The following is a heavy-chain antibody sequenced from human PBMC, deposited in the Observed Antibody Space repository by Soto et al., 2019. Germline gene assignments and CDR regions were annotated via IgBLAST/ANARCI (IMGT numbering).Heavy chain of an antibody. D-gene: IGHD3-10*01. J-gene: IGHJ4*02. CDR2: IYYSGST. CDR1: GGSISSGGYY. CDR3: ARGVTMVRGVIHTPYFDY. V-gene: IGHV4-31*03. Sequence: QVQLQESGPGLVKPSQTLSLTCTVSGGSISSGGYYWSWIRQHPGKGLEWIGYIYYSGSTYYNPSLTSRVTISVDTSKNQFPLKLSSVTAAATAVYYCARGVTMVRGVIHTPYFDYWGQGTLVTVSS.